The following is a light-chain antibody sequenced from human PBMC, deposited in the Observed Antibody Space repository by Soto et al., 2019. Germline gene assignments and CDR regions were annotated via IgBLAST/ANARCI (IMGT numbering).Light chain of an antibody. Sequence: DIQMTQSPSTLSASVGDRVTISCRASQSISSWLAWYQQKPGKAPKLLIYDASSLESGVPSRFSGSGFGTEFTLTISSLQQDDFATYYCQQYNSYSPWTFGQGTKVEIK. CDR1: QSISSW. J-gene: IGKJ1*01. CDR3: QQYNSYSPWT. CDR2: DAS. V-gene: IGKV1-5*01.